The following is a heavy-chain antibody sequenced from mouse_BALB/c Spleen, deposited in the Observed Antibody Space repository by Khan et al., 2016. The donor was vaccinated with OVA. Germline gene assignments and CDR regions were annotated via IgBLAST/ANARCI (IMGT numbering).Heavy chain of an antibody. V-gene: IGHV5-9*02. CDR3: ARPSYYGNPWFTY. CDR1: GFAFSSYD. D-gene: IGHD2-10*01. J-gene: IGHJ3*01. CDR2: ISGTGIYT. Sequence: EVELVESGGGLVKPGGSLKLSCAPSGFAFSSYDMSWVRQTPENRLEWVATISGTGIYTYYPDSVKGRFTISRDHARNTLYLQMSSLRSEDTAWYYCARPSYYGNPWFTYWGQGTRVTVSA.